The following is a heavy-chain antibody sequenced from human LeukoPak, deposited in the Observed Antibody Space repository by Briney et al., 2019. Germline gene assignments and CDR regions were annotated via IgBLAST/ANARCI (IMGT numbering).Heavy chain of an antibody. Sequence: PGGSLRLSCAASGFIFTDYGFHWVRQAPGKGPEWVAVLRFDGSDKYYADSVMGRFTISRDTSKNTLYLQMNSLRVEDTAVYYCARDLYDHWLDPWGQGTLVTVSS. CDR1: GFIFTDYG. D-gene: IGHD2-8*01. J-gene: IGHJ5*02. CDR2: LRFDGSDK. CDR3: ARDLYDHWLDP. V-gene: IGHV3-33*01.